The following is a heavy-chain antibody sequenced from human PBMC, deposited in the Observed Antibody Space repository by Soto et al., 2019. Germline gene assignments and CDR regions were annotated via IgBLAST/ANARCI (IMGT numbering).Heavy chain of an antibody. CDR1: GYTFTTYG. D-gene: IGHD2-15*01. Sequence: ASVKVSCKASGYTFTTYGFNWVRQAPGQGLEWMGWISPYNGDTNYAQNFQGRVTLTTDTSTSTAYMELRSLTSDDTAVYYCARTPRAQMIVLESAARFDYWGQGTLVTVSS. V-gene: IGHV1-18*04. J-gene: IGHJ4*02. CDR2: ISPYNGDT. CDR3: ARTPRAQMIVLESAARFDY.